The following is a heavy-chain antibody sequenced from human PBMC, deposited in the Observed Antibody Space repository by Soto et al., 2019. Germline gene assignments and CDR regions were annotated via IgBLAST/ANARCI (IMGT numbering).Heavy chain of an antibody. V-gene: IGHV3-30*03. CDR3: GRGPFSSSYIDY. CDR1: GFTFSNDA. J-gene: IGHJ4*02. D-gene: IGHD6-6*01. Sequence: PGGSLRLSCASSGFTFSNDAMHWVRQAPGKGLEWVAVITYDGFTQNYADSVRGRLTVSRDNSKSTLSLQMNSLRPDDTAVYYCGRGPFSSSYIDYWGQGTLVTVSS. CDR2: ITYDGFTQ.